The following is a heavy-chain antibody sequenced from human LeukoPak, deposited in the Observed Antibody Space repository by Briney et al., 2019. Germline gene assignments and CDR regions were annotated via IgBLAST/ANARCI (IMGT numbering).Heavy chain of an antibody. J-gene: IGHJ3*01. Sequence: GRSLRLSCAGSGFTFRNYGMYWVRQAPGKGLEWVAVIWEDGSNKKYADSVKGRFTISRDNSKNTLYLQMNSLRGEDTAMYYCARGASGTFAVWGQGTMVTVSS. CDR2: IWEDGSNK. D-gene: IGHD6-13*01. CDR1: GFTFRNYG. CDR3: ARGASGTFAV. V-gene: IGHV3-33*01.